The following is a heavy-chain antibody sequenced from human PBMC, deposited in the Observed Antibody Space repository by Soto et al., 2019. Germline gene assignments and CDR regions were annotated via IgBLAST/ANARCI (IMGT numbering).Heavy chain of an antibody. CDR3: ATGRVTHNIVVATAPFDY. CDR2: FDPEDGET. V-gene: IGHV1-24*01. CDR1: GYTLTELS. Sequence: ASVKVSCKVSGYTLTELSMHWVRQAPGKGLEWMGGFDPEDGETIYAQKFQGRVTMTEDTSTDTAYMELSSLRSEDTAVYYCATGRVTHNIVVATAPFDYWGQGTLVTVSS. J-gene: IGHJ4*02. D-gene: IGHD2-21*02.